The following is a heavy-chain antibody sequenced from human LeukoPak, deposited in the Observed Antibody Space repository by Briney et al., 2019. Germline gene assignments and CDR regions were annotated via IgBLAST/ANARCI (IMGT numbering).Heavy chain of an antibody. J-gene: IGHJ4*02. CDR1: GGTFSSYA. V-gene: IGHV1-69*04. CDR3: ARERVDYVWGGYRYTESPFDY. Sequence: SVKVSCKASGGTFSSYAISWVRQAPGQGLEWMGRIIPILGIANYAQKFQGRVTITADKSTSTAYMELSSLRSEDTAVYYCARERVDYVWGGYRYTESPFDYWGQGTLVTVSS. CDR2: IIPILGIA. D-gene: IGHD3-16*02.